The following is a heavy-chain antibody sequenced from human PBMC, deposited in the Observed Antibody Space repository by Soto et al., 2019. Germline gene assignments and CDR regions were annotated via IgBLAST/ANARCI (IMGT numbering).Heavy chain of an antibody. Sequence: QVQLVESGGGVVQPGRSLRLSCAASGFTFSSYGMHWVRQAPGKGLEWVAVIWYDGSNKYYADSVKGRFTISRDNSKNTLYLQMNRLRAEDTAVYYCARDRWELLPYYYYGMDVWGQGTTVTVSS. CDR2: IWYDGSNK. V-gene: IGHV3-33*01. J-gene: IGHJ6*02. CDR3: ARDRWELLPYYYYGMDV. CDR1: GFTFSSYG. D-gene: IGHD1-26*01.